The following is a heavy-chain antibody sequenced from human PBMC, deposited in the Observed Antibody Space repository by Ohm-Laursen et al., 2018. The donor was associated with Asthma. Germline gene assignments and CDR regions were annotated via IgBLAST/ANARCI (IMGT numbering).Heavy chain of an antibody. CDR2: IYYSGST. V-gene: IGHV4-61*01. CDR1: GGSVSSGSYY. Sequence: SETLSLTCTVSGGSVSSGSYYWSWIRQPPGKGLEWIGYIYYSGSTNYSPSLKSRVTISGDTSKNQFSLKLSSVTAADTALYYCARDGRLRGSFDYWGQGTLVTVSS. CDR3: ARDGRLRGSFDY. D-gene: IGHD3-10*01. J-gene: IGHJ4*02.